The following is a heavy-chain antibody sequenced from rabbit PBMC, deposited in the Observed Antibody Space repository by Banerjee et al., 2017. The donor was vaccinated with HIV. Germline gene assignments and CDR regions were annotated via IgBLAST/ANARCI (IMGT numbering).Heavy chain of an antibody. J-gene: IGHJ4*01. CDR3: ARDYDYNGWNL. D-gene: IGHD4-1*01. CDR1: GFSFSSGYY. V-gene: IGHV1S40*01. CDR2: IYAGSSGST. Sequence: QSLEESGGDLVKPGASLTLTCTASGFSFSSGYYMCWVRQAPGKGLEWIACIYAGSSGSTYYASWAKGRFTISKTSSTTVTLQMTSLTAADTATYFCARDYDYNGWNLWGPGT.